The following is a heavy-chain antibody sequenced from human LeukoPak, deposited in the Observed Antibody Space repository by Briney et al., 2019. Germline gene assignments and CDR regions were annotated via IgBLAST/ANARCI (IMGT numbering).Heavy chain of an antibody. D-gene: IGHD1-26*01. CDR3: ARDGAATFSDY. V-gene: IGHV4-4*07. J-gene: IGHJ4*02. CDR2: VYGSGST. Sequence: SGTLSLTCIVSGGSISNNYWSWTRQSAEKGLEYLGRVYGSGSTDYSPSVKSRVTMSVDTSKNQFSLKLTSVTAADTAIYYCARDGAATFSDYWGQGTLVTVSS. CDR1: GGSISNNY.